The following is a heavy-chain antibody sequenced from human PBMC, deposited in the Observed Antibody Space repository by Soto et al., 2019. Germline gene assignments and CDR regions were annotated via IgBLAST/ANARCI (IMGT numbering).Heavy chain of an antibody. J-gene: IGHJ6*02. CDR3: ARDNPIVTTNYFYFYYGMDV. CDR1: GGTFSTYG. D-gene: IGHD5-12*01. CDR2: IIPLFGTS. V-gene: IGHV1-69*19. Sequence: QVKLVQSGAEVKKPGSSVKVSCKASGGTFSTYGINWVRQAPGQGLEWMGGIIPLFGTSTYAQKVQGRVTISADESSRTIYMELSSLRSEDTAVYYCARDNPIVTTNYFYFYYGMDVWGQGTTVTVSS.